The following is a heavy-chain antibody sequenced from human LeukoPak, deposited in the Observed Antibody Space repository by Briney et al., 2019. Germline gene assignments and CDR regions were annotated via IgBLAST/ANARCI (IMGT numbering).Heavy chain of an antibody. CDR3: ARVVRGSGYYFGY. CDR2: IYYSGST. CDR1: GFTFSDYY. Sequence: LRLSCAASGFTFSDYYMSWIRQHPGKGLEWIGYIYYSGSTYYNPSLKSRVTISVDTSKNQFSLKLSSVTAADTAVYYCARVVRGSGYYFGYWGQGTLVTVSS. V-gene: IGHV4-31*02. J-gene: IGHJ4*02. D-gene: IGHD3-22*01.